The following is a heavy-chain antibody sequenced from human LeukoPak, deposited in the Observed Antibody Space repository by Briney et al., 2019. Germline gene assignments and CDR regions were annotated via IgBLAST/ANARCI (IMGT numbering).Heavy chain of an antibody. J-gene: IGHJ4*02. CDR2: INHSGST. D-gene: IGHD3-22*01. CDR3: ARGPGYYYDSSGYF. CDR1: GGSFSGYY. Sequence: PSETLSLTCAVYGGSFSGYYWSWIRQPPGKGLGWIGEINHSGSTNYNPSLKSRVTISVDTSKNQFSLKLSSVTAADTAVYYCARGPGYYYDSSGYFWGQGTLVTVSS. V-gene: IGHV4-34*01.